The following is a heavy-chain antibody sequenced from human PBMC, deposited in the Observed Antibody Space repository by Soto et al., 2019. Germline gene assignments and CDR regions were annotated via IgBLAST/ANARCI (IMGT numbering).Heavy chain of an antibody. Sequence: SVKVSCKTSGFTFTSSVMQWVRQARGHSLEWIGWIVVGSGNTYYAQKFQERVTITRDMSTSTAYMELTSLRFEDTAVYYCAATIISSSADYYYMDVWGRGTTVTFSS. CDR2: IVVGSGNT. D-gene: IGHD6-6*01. J-gene: IGHJ6*03. CDR1: GFTFTSSV. CDR3: AATIISSSADYYYMDV. V-gene: IGHV1-58*02.